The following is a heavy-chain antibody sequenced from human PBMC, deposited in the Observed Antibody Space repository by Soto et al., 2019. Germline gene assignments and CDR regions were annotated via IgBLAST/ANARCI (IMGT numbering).Heavy chain of an antibody. CDR2: ISSSSSYI. J-gene: IGHJ4*02. Sequence: LRLSCAASGFTFSGYSMNWVRQAPGKGLEWVSSISSSSSYIYYADSVKGRFTISRDNAKNSLYLQMNSLRAEDTAVYYCAREGYSGYEGGYYFDYWGQGTLVTVSS. CDR1: GFTFSGYS. V-gene: IGHV3-21*01. CDR3: AREGYSGYEGGYYFDY. D-gene: IGHD5-12*01.